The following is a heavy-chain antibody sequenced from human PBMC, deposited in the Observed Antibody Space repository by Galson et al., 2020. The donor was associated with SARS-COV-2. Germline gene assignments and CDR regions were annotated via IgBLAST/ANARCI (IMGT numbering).Heavy chain of an antibody. Sequence: KISCKASGGTFSSYAISWVRQAPGQGLEWMGGIIPLFGIASYAQQFQGRVTITADESTSTVYMELSSLRSEDTAVYYCARAGWRSSNYYYYGMDVWGQGTTVTVSS. D-gene: IGHD3-16*01. CDR1: GGTFSSYA. CDR2: IIPLFGIA. CDR3: ARAGWRSSNYYYYGMDV. V-gene: IGHV1-69*01. J-gene: IGHJ6*02.